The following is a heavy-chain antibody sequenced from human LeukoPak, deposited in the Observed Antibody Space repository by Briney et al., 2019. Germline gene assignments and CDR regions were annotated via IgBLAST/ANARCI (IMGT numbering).Heavy chain of an antibody. V-gene: IGHV4-38-2*02. J-gene: IGHJ6*03. CDR1: GYSISSGYY. CDR3: AREMKMRYYYYYMDV. CDR2: IYHSGST. Sequence: SETLSLTCTVSGYSISSGYYWGWIRQPPGQGLEWIGSIYHSGSTYYNPSLKSRVTISVDTSKNQFSLKLSSVTAADTAVYYCAREMKMRYYYYYMDVWGKGTTVTVSS.